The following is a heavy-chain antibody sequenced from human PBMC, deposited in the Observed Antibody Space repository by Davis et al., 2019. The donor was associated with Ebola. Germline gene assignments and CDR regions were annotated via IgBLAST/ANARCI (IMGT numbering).Heavy chain of an antibody. CDR3: ARHSLTTVTSEF. V-gene: IGHV1-3*01. CDR1: GYTFTSYD. J-gene: IGHJ4*02. D-gene: IGHD4-17*01. Sequence: AASVKVSCKASGYTFTSYDINWVRQATGQRLEWMGWINAGNGDTKYSQKFQGRVTITRDTSASTAYMELSSLRSEDTAVYYCARHSLTTVTSEFWGQGTLVTVSS. CDR2: INAGNGDT.